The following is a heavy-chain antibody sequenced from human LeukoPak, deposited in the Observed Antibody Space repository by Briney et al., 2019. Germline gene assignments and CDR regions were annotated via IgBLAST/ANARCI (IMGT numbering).Heavy chain of an antibody. V-gene: IGHV1-24*01. Sequence: ASVKVSCKVSGYTLTELSMHWVRQAPGEGLEWMGGFDPEDGETIYAQKFQGRVTMTEDTSTDTAYMELSSLRSEDTAVYYCATHSLYSGSYYYFDYWGQGTLVTVSS. D-gene: IGHD1-26*01. CDR3: ATHSLYSGSYYYFDY. CDR1: GYTLTELS. CDR2: FDPEDGET. J-gene: IGHJ4*02.